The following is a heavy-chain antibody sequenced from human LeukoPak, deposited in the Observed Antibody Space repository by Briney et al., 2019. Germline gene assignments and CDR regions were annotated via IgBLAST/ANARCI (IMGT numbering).Heavy chain of an antibody. CDR3: AKDKLRSGHWYFDL. V-gene: IGHV3-9*03. Sequence: PGGSLRLSCAASGFTFDDYAMHWVRQAPGKGLEWVSGISWNSGSIGYADSVKGRFTISRDNAKNSLYLQMNSLRAEDMALYYCAKDKLRSGHWYFDLWGRGTLVTVSS. CDR2: ISWNSGSI. D-gene: IGHD4-17*01. J-gene: IGHJ2*01. CDR1: GFTFDDYA.